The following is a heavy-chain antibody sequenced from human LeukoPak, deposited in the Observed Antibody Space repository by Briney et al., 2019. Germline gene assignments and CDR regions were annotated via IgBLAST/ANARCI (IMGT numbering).Heavy chain of an antibody. V-gene: IGHV3-23*01. CDR2: ISSSGGNT. CDR1: GFTFSSYS. J-gene: IGHJ4*02. Sequence: GGSLRLSCAASGFTFSSYSMSWVRQTPGKGLEWVSAISSSGGNTYYADSMKGRFTISRDNSKNTLYLQMNSLRAEDTAVYYCAKDRPTWPIDYWGQGTLVTVSS. D-gene: IGHD5-12*01. CDR3: AKDRPTWPIDY.